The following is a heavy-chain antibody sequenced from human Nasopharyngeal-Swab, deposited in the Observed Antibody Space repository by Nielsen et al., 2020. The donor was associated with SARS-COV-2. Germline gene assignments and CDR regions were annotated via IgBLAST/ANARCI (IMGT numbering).Heavy chain of an antibody. Sequence: GGSLRLSCAASGFTFSSYAMSWVRQAPGKGLEWVSAISGSGGSTYYADSVKGRFTISRDNSKNTLYLQMNSLRAEDTAVYYCAKDRGFTSIIVVVPAASDRWGREPWSPSPQ. V-gene: IGHV3-23*01. D-gene: IGHD2-2*01. CDR3: AKDRGFTSIIVVVPAASDR. CDR2: ISGSGGST. J-gene: IGHJ5*02. CDR1: GFTFSSYA.